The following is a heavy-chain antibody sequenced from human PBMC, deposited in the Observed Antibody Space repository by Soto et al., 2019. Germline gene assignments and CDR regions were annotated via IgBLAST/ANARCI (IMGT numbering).Heavy chain of an antibody. CDR1: GGTFGSYA. D-gene: IGHD6-25*01. Sequence: QVQLVQSGAEVKKPGSSVKVSCKASGGTFGSYAISWVRQAPGQGLEWMGGIIPMYGTTNYAQKLQGRVTMVADKSTSTVYMDLGSLRTDDSAVYYCARGFAYSSAGFDHWGQGTVVTVSS. CDR3: ARGFAYSSAGFDH. CDR2: IIPMYGTT. J-gene: IGHJ4*02. V-gene: IGHV1-69*06.